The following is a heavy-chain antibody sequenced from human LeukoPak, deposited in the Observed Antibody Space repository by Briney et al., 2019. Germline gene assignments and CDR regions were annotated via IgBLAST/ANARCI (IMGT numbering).Heavy chain of an antibody. Sequence: PGRSLRLSCAASGFTFSSYGMHWVRQAPGKGLEWVAVISYDGSNKYYADSVKGRFTISRDNSKNTLYLQMNSLRAEDTAVYYCAKLVTADAFDIWGQGTMVTVSP. CDR1: GFTFSSYG. J-gene: IGHJ3*02. CDR2: ISYDGSNK. CDR3: AKLVTADAFDI. D-gene: IGHD2-21*02. V-gene: IGHV3-30*18.